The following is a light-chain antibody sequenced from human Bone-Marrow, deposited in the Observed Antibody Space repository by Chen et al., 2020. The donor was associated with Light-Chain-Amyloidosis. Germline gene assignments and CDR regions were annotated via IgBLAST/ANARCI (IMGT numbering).Light chain of an antibody. CDR2: DDS. J-gene: IGLJ3*02. V-gene: IGLV3-21*02. CDR3: QVWDRSSDRPV. CDR1: NIGSTS. Sequence: SYVLTQPSSVSVSPGQTATTACGGNNIGSTSVHWYQQTPGQVPLLVVYDDSDRHSGIPERLSGSNSGNTATLTISRVEAGDEADYYCQVWDRSSDRPVFGGGTKLTVL.